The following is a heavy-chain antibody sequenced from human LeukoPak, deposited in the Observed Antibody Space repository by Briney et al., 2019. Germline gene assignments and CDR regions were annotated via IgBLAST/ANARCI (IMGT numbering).Heavy chain of an antibody. CDR2: ISSSSSYI. Sequence: GGSLRLSCAASGFTFSSYSMNWVRQAPGKGLEWVSSISSSSSYIYYADSVKGRFTISRDNAKNSLYLQMNSLRAEDRAVYYCAREPRSQGLDYWGQGTLVTVSS. CDR1: GFTFSSYS. V-gene: IGHV3-21*01. J-gene: IGHJ4*02. CDR3: AREPRSQGLDY.